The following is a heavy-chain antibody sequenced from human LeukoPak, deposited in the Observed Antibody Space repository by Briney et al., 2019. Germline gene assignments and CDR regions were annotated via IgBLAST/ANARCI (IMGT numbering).Heavy chain of an antibody. CDR3: ARGGYDFVYYYYGMDV. Sequence: ASVKVSCKASGYTFTSYYMHWVRQAPGQGLEWMGIINPSGGSTRYAPKFQGRVTMTRDTSISTAYMELSRLRSNDTAVYYCARGGYDFVYYYYGMDVWGQGTTVTVSS. V-gene: IGHV1-46*01. CDR2: INPSGGST. D-gene: IGHD3-3*01. CDR1: GYTFTSYY. J-gene: IGHJ6*02.